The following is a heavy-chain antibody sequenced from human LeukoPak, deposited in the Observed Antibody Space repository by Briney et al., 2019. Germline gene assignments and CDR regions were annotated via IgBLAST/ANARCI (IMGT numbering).Heavy chain of an antibody. CDR2: ISYDGSNK. V-gene: IGHV3-30*18. CDR1: GFTFSKYG. J-gene: IGHJ6*02. D-gene: IGHD3-10*01. CDR3: AKRTYYYGSGTYANGMDV. Sequence: GGSLRLSCAASGFTFSKYGMHWVRQAPGKGLEWVAAISYDGSNKYYADSVKGRFTISRDNSKNTLYLQMNSLRAEDTAVYYCAKRTYYYGSGTYANGMDVWGQGTTVTVSS.